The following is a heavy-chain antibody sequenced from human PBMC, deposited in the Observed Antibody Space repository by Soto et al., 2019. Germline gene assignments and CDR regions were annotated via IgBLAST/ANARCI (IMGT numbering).Heavy chain of an antibody. V-gene: IGHV1-69*02. CDR3: ARGPLVVLNYFES. J-gene: IGHJ4*02. Sequence: QVQLVQSGTEVKKPGSSVKVSCKASGGTFRNYPINWMGQAPGQGLEWMGSIFPLTDIPDYAQNFQARLTISADKSTSTAYMELSSLTSDDTAMYFCARGPLVVLNYFESRGQGTLVTVSS. CDR1: GGTFRNYP. CDR2: IFPLTDIP.